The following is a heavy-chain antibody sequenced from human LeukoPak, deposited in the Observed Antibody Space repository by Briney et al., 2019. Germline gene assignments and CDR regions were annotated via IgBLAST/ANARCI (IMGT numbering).Heavy chain of an antibody. J-gene: IGHJ4*02. D-gene: IGHD6-13*01. CDR1: GGSISSYY. CDR2: IYYSGST. CDR3: ARARGRAAAGPFDY. Sequence: SETLSLTCTVSGGSISSYYWSWTRHPPGKGLEWIGYIYYSGSTNYNPSLKSRVTISVDTSKNQFSLKLSSVTAADTAVYYCARARGRAAAGPFDYWGQGTLVTVSS. V-gene: IGHV4-59*01.